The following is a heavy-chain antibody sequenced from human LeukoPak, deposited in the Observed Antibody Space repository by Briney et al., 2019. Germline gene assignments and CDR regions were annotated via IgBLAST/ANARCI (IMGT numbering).Heavy chain of an antibody. Sequence: PGGSLRLSCVASGFTFSDYAMSWVRQAPGKGLEWVSAISSSGGGPYYAASVRGRFTISRDNSKNTLYLQMNSLRAEDTAVYSCVPERLYYSDYWGQGTLVTVSS. CDR3: VPERLYYSDY. CDR2: ISSSGGGP. CDR1: GFTFSDYA. D-gene: IGHD1-1*01. V-gene: IGHV3-23*01. J-gene: IGHJ4*02.